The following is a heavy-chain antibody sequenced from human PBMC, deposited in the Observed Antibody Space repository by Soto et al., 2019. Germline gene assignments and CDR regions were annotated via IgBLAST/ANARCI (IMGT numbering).Heavy chain of an antibody. CDR2: ISYDGSEK. V-gene: IGHV3-30*18. CDR3: AKSPNFYCSSPNCYKYYFDH. D-gene: IGHD2-2*02. J-gene: IGHJ4*02. Sequence: PVGSLRLSCAASGFTFNTYGMHWVRQAPGKGLEWVAVISYDGSEKYYVDSVKGRFTISKDNSKNTLYLQMNSLRPEDTAVYYCAKSPNFYCSSPNCYKYYFDHWGQGTQVTVSS. CDR1: GFTFNTYG.